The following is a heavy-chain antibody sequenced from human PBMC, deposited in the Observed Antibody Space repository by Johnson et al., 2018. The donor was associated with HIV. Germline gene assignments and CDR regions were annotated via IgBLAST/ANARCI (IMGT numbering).Heavy chain of an antibody. CDR1: GFTFSSYA. CDR2: ISYDGSII. D-gene: IGHD5-18*01. J-gene: IGHJ3*02. Sequence: QVQLVESGGGVVQPGRSLRLSCAASGFTFSSYAMHWVRQAPGKGLEWVAVISYDGSIIYYADSAKGRFTISRDNSKNTLYLQMNSLRAEDTALYYCARLPSGYSRDAFDIWGQGTMVTVSS. V-gene: IGHV3-30*04. CDR3: ARLPSGYSRDAFDI.